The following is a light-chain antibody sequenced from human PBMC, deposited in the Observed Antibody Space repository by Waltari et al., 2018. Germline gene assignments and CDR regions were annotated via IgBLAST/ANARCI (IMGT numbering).Light chain of an antibody. J-gene: IGKJ1*01. CDR3: QQYNNWPPWT. CDR2: GAS. CDR1: QRVSSN. Sequence: EIVMTQSPATLSVSPGERATLSCRARQRVSSNLAWYQQTPGQAPRLLISGASPRATGIPARFSGSGSGTEFTLTISSMQSEDFAVYYCQQYNNWPPWTFGQGTKVEIK. V-gene: IGKV3-15*01.